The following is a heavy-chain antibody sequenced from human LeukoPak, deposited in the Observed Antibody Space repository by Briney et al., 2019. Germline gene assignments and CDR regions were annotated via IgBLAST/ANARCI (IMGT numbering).Heavy chain of an antibody. D-gene: IGHD5-24*01. V-gene: IGHV3-30-3*01. CDR2: ISYDGSNK. CDR3: ARAPLGLDGYNSDY. Sequence: GGSLRLSCAASGFTFSSYAMHWVRQAPGKGLEWVAVISYDGSNKYYADSVKGRFTISRDNSKNTLYLQMNSLRAEDTAVYYCARAPLGLDGYNSDYWGQGTLVTVSS. CDR1: GFTFSSYA. J-gene: IGHJ4*02.